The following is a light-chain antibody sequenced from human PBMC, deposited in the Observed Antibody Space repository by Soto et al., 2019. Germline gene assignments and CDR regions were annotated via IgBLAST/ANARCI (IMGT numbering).Light chain of an antibody. Sequence: QSVLTQPPSVSAAPGQKVTISCSGSSSNIGNNYVSWYQQLPGTAPKLLIYDNNKRPSGIPDRFSGSRSGTSATLDITGLQTGDEAGYYCGTWDYSLSVVVFGGGTKLTVL. V-gene: IGLV1-51*01. CDR3: GTWDYSLSVVV. CDR2: DNN. CDR1: SSNIGNNY. J-gene: IGLJ3*02.